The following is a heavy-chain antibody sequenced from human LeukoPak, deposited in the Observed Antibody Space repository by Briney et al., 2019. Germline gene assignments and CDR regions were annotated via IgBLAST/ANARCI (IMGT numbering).Heavy chain of an antibody. D-gene: IGHD1-26*01. J-gene: IGHJ4*02. CDR3: ARRQVGLTGGHFDY. Sequence: SETLSLTCIVSGGSISSISSNNYPWGWIRQPPGKGLEWIGSIYYSGSTNYNPSLKSRVTISLDKSQNQFSLSLTSVTAADTAVYYCARRQVGLTGGHFDYWGQGTLVTVSS. CDR2: IYYSGST. CDR1: GGSISSISSNNYP. V-gene: IGHV4-39*07.